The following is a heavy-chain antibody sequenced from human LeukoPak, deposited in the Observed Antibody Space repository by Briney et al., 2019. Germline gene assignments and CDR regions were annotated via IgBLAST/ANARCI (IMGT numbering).Heavy chain of an antibody. CDR2: ISYDGSNK. Sequence: GGSLRLSCAASGFTFSSYGMHWVRQAPGKGLEWVAVISYDGSNKYYADSVKGRFTISRDNSKNTLYLQMNSLRAEDTAVYYCAKERNWGALAYRGQGTLVTVSS. CDR3: AKERNWGALAY. J-gene: IGHJ4*02. D-gene: IGHD7-27*01. V-gene: IGHV3-30*18. CDR1: GFTFSSYG.